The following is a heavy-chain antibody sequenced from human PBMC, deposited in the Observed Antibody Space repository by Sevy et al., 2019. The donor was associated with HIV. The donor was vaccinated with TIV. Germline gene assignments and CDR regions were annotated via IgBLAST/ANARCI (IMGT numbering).Heavy chain of an antibody. Sequence: GGSLRLSCVASGFNLSPYWMTWVRLAPGKGLEWVANIKQDGNEKNYVDSEKGRFTVSRDNAKNALYLQMYSLRVEDTAVYFCASTTYHYDSNTYYPVYWGQGTRVTVSS. V-gene: IGHV3-7*01. J-gene: IGHJ4*02. CDR3: ASTTYHYDSNTYYPVY. CDR1: GFNLSPYW. CDR2: IKQDGNEK. D-gene: IGHD3-22*01.